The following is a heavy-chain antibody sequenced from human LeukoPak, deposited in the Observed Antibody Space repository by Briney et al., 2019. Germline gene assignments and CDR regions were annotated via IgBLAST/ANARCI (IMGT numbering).Heavy chain of an antibody. CDR1: GYTLTELS. J-gene: IGHJ5*02. CDR2: FDPEDGET. V-gene: IGHV1-24*01. CDR3: ARGGLEGYSSSWQNWFDP. Sequence: AATVRVSCKVSGYTLTELSMHWVRQAPGKGLEWMGGFDPEDGETIYAQKFQGRVTMTEDTSTDTAYMELSSLRSEDTAVYYCARGGLEGYSSSWQNWFDPWGQGTLVTVSS. D-gene: IGHD6-13*01.